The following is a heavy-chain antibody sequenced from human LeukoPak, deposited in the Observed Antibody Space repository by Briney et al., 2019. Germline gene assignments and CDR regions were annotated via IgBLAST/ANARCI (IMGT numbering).Heavy chain of an antibody. Sequence: SETLSLTCTVSGGSISSGGYYWSWIRQHPGKGLEWIGYIYHTGLTYYNPSPKSRVTISVDRSKNQFSLELTSLTAADTAVYYCAREMLDNHWFDPWGQGTLVTVSS. V-gene: IGHV4-31*03. CDR1: GGSISSGGYY. CDR2: IYHTGLT. D-gene: IGHD3-10*02. J-gene: IGHJ5*02. CDR3: AREMLDNHWFDP.